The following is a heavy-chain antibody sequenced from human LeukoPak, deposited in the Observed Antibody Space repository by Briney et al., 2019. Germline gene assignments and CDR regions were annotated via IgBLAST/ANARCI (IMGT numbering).Heavy chain of an antibody. CDR2: IDISGGNP. J-gene: IGHJ4*02. V-gene: IGHV3-23*01. CDR3: AGERGSYRHFDW. D-gene: IGHD1-26*01. Sequence: GGSLRLSCAASGFTFSNYAMSWVRRAPGMGLEWISSIDISGGNPYYADSVKGRFTFSRDNSENTLFLQMNSLRAEDTAVYYCAGERGSYRHFDWWGQGTLVTVSS. CDR1: GFTFSNYA.